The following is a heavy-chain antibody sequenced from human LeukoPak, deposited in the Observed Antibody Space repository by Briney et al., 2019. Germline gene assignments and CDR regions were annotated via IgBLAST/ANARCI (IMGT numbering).Heavy chain of an antibody. D-gene: IGHD1-26*01. CDR3: AREYSGSYYFDY. Sequence: PSETLSLTCTISGGSISRYYWSWIRQPPGKGLEWIGYIYYSGSTNYNPSLKSRVTISVDTSKNQFSLKLSSVTAADTAVYYCAREYSGSYYFDYWGQGTLVTVSS. V-gene: IGHV4-59*01. CDR2: IYYSGST. J-gene: IGHJ4*02. CDR1: GGSISRYY.